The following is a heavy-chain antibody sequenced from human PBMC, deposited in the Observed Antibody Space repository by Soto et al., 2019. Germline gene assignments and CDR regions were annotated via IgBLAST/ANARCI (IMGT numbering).Heavy chain of an antibody. D-gene: IGHD3-10*02. J-gene: IGHJ4*02. Sequence: SETLSLTCTVSGDSLSTYYWSWIRQPAGERLEWIGRIHDTGRTNYNPSLKSRVTMSVDTSKNQFSLRVNSVTAADTAVYYCALEGVSAHYPVHSWGQGNLVTLTS. CDR3: ALEGVSAHYPVHS. CDR1: GDSLSTYY. V-gene: IGHV4-4*07. CDR2: IHDTGRT.